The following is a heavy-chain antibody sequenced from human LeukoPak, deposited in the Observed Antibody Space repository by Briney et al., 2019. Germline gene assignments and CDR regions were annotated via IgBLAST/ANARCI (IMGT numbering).Heavy chain of an antibody. V-gene: IGHV3-20*04. J-gene: IGHJ4*02. CDR2: INWNGGST. D-gene: IGHD6-19*01. CDR3: AKGSADSSGGRGYFDY. Sequence: PGGSLRLSCATSGFTFDDYGMSWVRQAPGKGLEWVSGINWNGGSTGYADSVKGRFTISRDNAKNSLYLQMNSLRAEDMALYYCAKGSADSSGGRGYFDYWGQGTLVTVSS. CDR1: GFTFDDYG.